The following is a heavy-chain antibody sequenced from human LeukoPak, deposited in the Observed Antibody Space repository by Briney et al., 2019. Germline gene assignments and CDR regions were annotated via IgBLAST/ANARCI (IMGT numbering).Heavy chain of an antibody. D-gene: IGHD1-26*01. CDR3: AKSTSFVGATTDY. CDR2: ISGSGGST. CDR1: GFTFSSYG. V-gene: IGHV3-23*01. J-gene: IGHJ4*02. Sequence: GGSLRLSCAASGFTFSSYGMSWVRQAPGKGLEWVSAISGSGGSTYYADSVEGRFTISRDNSKNTLYLQMNSLRAEDTAVYYCAKSTSFVGATTDYWGQGTLVTVSS.